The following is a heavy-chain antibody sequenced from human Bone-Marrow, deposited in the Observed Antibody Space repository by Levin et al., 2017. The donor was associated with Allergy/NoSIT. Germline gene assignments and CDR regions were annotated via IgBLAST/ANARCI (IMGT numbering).Heavy chain of an antibody. J-gene: IGHJ4*02. V-gene: IGHV3-11*01. CDR2: ISSSGSTI. D-gene: IGHD1-26*01. CDR3: AKYSRWELLYYFDY. Sequence: PGGSLRLSCAASGFTFSDYYMSWIRQAPGKGLEWVSYISSSGSTIYYADSVKGRFTISRDNAKNSLYLQMNSLRAEDTAVYYCAKYSRWELLYYFDYWGQGTLVTVSS. CDR1: GFTFSDYY.